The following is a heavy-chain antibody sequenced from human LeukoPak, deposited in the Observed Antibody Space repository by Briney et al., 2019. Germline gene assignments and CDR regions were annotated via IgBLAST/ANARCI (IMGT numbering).Heavy chain of an antibody. CDR2: FDPEDGET. CDR1: GYTLTELS. J-gene: IGHJ4*02. V-gene: IGHV1-24*01. Sequence: ASVKVSCKVSGYTLTELSMHWVRQAPGKGLEWMGGFDPEDGETIYAQKFQGRVTMTEDTSTDTAYMELSSLRSEDTAVYYCATSPSITMVRGVMNYFDYWGQGTLVTVSS. CDR3: ATSPSITMVRGVMNYFDY. D-gene: IGHD3-10*01.